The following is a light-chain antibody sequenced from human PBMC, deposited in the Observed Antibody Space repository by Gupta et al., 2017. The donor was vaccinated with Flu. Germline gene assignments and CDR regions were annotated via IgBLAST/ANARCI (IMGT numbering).Light chain of an antibody. V-gene: IGKV1-5*03. Sequence: SRSTLSASVGDRVTITCRASQTISNWLGWYEQKPGKAPNRLIYKTATLQSGVPERFSGSGSGTDFTLTISSLQPDDFATYYCQQYKTSGTFGPGTKVEI. CDR2: KTA. CDR1: QTISNW. CDR3: QQYKTSGT. J-gene: IGKJ1*01.